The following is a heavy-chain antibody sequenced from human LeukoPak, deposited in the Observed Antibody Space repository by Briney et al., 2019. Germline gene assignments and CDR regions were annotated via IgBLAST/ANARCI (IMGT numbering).Heavy chain of an antibody. CDR2: ITSSGSTT. CDR1: GFTFSTYE. CDR3: ARDHGGGSYTPSLDY. V-gene: IGHV3-48*03. D-gene: IGHD1-26*01. J-gene: IGHJ4*02. Sequence: QPGGSLRLSCAASGFTFSTYEMNWVRRAPGKGLEWISYITSSGSTTYYADSVKGRFTISRDNAKNSLYLQMNSLRAEDTAVYYCARDHGGGSYTPSLDYWGQGTLVTVSS.